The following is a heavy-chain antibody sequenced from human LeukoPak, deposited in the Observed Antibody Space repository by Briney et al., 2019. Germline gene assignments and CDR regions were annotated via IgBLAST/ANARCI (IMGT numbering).Heavy chain of an antibody. CDR3: ARAEPYYYDSSGYPYYFDY. CDR2: ISAYNGNT. CDR1: GYTFTSYG. J-gene: IGHJ4*02. V-gene: IGHV1-18*01. D-gene: IGHD3-22*01. Sequence: ASVKVSCKASGYTFTSYGISWVRQAPGQGLEWMGWISAYNGNTNYAQKLQGRVTMTTDTSTSTAYMELRSLRSDDTAVYYCARAEPYYYDSSGYPYYFDYWGQGTLVTVSP.